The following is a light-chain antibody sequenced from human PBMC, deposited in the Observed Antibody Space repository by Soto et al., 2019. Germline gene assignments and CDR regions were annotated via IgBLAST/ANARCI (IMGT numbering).Light chain of an antibody. Sequence: DIQMTQSPSSLSASVGDRVMITCRASQTISTYLNWYQQKPGTAPKLLIYDASTLQSGVPSRFSDSGSGTDFTLTISNLQPEDFATFYCQQSFSRPMYTFGQGTKVDIK. V-gene: IGKV1-39*01. CDR2: DAS. CDR1: QTISTY. CDR3: QQSFSRPMYT. J-gene: IGKJ2*01.